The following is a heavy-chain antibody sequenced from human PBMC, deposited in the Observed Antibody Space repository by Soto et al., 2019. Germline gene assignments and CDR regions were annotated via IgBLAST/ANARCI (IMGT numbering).Heavy chain of an antibody. D-gene: IGHD6-19*01. J-gene: IGHJ4*02. Sequence: SETLSLTCSVSGGSISGSYWSWIRQSPGKGLEWLGYVYYTGSTNYSPSLRSRDSISVDTSKNEFSLRLSSVTAADTAVYFCARSVAVPGAHIDYWGQGTQVTVSS. V-gene: IGHV4-59*01. CDR3: ARSVAVPGAHIDY. CDR1: GGSISGSY. CDR2: VYYTGST.